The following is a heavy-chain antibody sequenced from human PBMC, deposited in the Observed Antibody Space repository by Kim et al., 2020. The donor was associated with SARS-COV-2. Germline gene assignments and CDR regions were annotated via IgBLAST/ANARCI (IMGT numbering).Heavy chain of an antibody. D-gene: IGHD5-12*01. J-gene: IGHJ6*02. Sequence: GGSLRLSCAASGLTFSSYAMHWVRQAPGKGLEWVAVISYDGSNKYYADSVKGRFTISRDNSKNTLYLQMNSLRAEDTAVYYCARDVSGYAYRYGMDVWGQGTTVTVSS. CDR2: ISYDGSNK. V-gene: IGHV3-30-3*01. CDR1: GLTFSSYA. CDR3: ARDVSGYAYRYGMDV.